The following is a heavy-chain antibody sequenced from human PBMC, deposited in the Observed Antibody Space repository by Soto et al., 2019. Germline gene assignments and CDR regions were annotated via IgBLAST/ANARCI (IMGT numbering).Heavy chain of an antibody. V-gene: IGHV1-69*18. J-gene: IGHJ6*01. CDR1: GGSFSNYA. CDR2: HTPRSRTI. CDR3: SRDRWMEDPGVGYGVYYGMDV. Sequence: QVQLVQSGPEVKRPGSSVKVSCKASGGSFSNYAINWVRQAPGQGLEWVGIHTPRSRTINYAQKFQGRLTITADERTTSVYLELSSLTSEDTAVYYCSRDRWMEDPGVGYGVYYGMDVWGQGTTVIVSS. D-gene: IGHD4-17*01.